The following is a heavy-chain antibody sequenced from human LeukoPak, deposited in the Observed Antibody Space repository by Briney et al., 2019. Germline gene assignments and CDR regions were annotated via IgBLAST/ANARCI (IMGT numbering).Heavy chain of an antibody. D-gene: IGHD6-13*01. CDR1: GFTFDDYA. V-gene: IGHV3-9*01. CDR2: ISWNSGSI. CDR3: AKGTKLSWYGIYGMDV. Sequence: PGGSLRLSCAASGFTFDDYAMHWVRQAPGKGLEWVSGISWNSGSIGYADSVKGRFTISRDNAKNSLYLQMNSLRAEDTALYYCAKGTKLSWYGIYGMDVWGQGTTVTVSS. J-gene: IGHJ6*02.